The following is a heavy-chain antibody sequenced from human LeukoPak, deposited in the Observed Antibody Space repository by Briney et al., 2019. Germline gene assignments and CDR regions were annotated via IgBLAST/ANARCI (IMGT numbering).Heavy chain of an antibody. D-gene: IGHD3-22*01. J-gene: IGHJ4*02. V-gene: IGHV3-7*03. CDR3: ATPLDYFDSSGYHQGGD. Sequence: GGSLRLSCVASDFTFSFYWMTWVRQAPGKGLEWLANILPDGSQKYYVDSVKGRFTISRDNAKNSLYLQMDSLRAEDTAVYFCATPLDYFDSSGYHQGGDWGQGTLVTVSS. CDR1: DFTFSFYW. CDR2: ILPDGSQK.